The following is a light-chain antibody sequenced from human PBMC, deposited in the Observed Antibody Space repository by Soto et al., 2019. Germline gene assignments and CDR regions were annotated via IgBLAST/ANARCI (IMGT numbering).Light chain of an antibody. J-gene: IGKJ1*01. CDR2: WAS. V-gene: IGKV4-1*01. Sequence: DIVMTQSPDSLAVSLGERATINCKSSQSVLYSSNNKNYLSWYQQKPGQPPKLLIYWASTRESGVPDRFSGSGSGTDFTLTISSLQAEDVAVYYCQQYYSNPLTFGQGTKV. CDR3: QQYYSNPLT. CDR1: QSVLYSSNNKNY.